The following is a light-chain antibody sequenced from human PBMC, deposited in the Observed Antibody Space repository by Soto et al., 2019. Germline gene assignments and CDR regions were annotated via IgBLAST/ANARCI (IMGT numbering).Light chain of an antibody. Sequence: EIVLTQSPGTLSLSPGERATLSCRASQSVSSSYLAWYQQKPGQAPRLLIYATSSRATGIPDRFSGSGSGTDFPLAISRLDPEVFAVYYWQQCGWSPSFGQGTKVDIK. J-gene: IGKJ1*01. CDR3: QQCGWSPS. CDR1: QSVSSSY. V-gene: IGKV3-20*01. CDR2: ATS.